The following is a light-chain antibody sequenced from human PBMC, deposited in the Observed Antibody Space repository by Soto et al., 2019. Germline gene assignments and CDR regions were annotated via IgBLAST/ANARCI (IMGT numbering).Light chain of an antibody. V-gene: IGKV3-11*01. Sequence: EVVLTQSPATLSLSPGDRATLSCRASQSVNNFLAWYQQKPGQTPRLLIYDASKRATGIPGRFSGSGSGTDFTLTITRLEPEDFAVYYCQQYASSRTFGQGTKVDNK. J-gene: IGKJ1*01. CDR1: QSVNNF. CDR3: QQYASSRT. CDR2: DAS.